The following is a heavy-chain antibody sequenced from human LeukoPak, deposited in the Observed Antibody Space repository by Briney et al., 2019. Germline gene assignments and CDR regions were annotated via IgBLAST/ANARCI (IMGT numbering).Heavy chain of an antibody. D-gene: IGHD5-18*01. J-gene: IGHJ4*02. CDR2: ISSGSKYI. Sequence: GGPLRLSCAASVFTFSSYSMNWVRQAPGKGLEWVSSISSGSKYIYNADSVKGRFTISRDNAKNSLYLQMNSLRAEDTAVYYCARALSYSYGSMDFWGQGTLVIVSS. CDR3: ARALSYSYGSMDF. V-gene: IGHV3-21*01. CDR1: VFTFSSYS.